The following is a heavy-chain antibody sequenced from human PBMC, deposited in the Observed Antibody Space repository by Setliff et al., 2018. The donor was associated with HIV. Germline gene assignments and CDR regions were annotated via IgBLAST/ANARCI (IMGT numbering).Heavy chain of an antibody. CDR1: GGSISSYY. V-gene: IGHV4-4*08. D-gene: IGHD6-13*01. CDR2: IYTSGST. CDR3: AREGGIAAAVFDY. Sequence: PSETLSLTCTVSGGSISSYYWSWIRQPPGKGLEWIGYIYTSGSTNYNPSLKSRVTISVDTSKNQFSLKLSSVTAADTAVYYCAREGGIAAAVFDYWGQGTLVTVSS. J-gene: IGHJ4*02.